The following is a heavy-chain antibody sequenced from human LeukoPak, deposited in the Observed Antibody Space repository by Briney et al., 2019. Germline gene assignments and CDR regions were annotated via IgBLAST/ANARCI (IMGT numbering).Heavy chain of an antibody. V-gene: IGHV3-74*01. Sequence: GGSLRLSCAASGFTFSNSWMHWVRQTPGKGLLWVSRTIADGSTTDYADSVGGRFSVSRDNANNILYLQMDSLRAEDTAVYYCVREMPNCDGDCLAYWGQGTLVTVSS. D-gene: IGHD2-21*02. CDR3: VREMPNCDGDCLAY. CDR1: GFTFSNSW. CDR2: TIADGSTT. J-gene: IGHJ4*02.